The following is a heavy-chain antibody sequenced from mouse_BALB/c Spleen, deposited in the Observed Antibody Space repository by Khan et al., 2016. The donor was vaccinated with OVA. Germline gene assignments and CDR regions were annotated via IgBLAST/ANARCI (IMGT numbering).Heavy chain of an antibody. CDR2: IWGGGST. CDR1: GFSLSRYG. V-gene: IGHV2-6-4*01. D-gene: IGHD3-2*02. Sequence: QVQLKQSGPGLVAPSQSLSITCTVSGFSLSRYGVHWVRQPPGKGLEWLGLIWGGGSTDYNSAFKSRLSITKDNSKSQVFLKMNSLQTDDTSMYYCARNFRSYYAVDYWGQGTSVTVSS. CDR3: ARNFRSYYAVDY. J-gene: IGHJ4*01.